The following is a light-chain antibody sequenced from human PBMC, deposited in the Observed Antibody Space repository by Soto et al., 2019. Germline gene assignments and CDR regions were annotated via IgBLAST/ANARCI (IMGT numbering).Light chain of an antibody. CDR3: QQYNTYWT. Sequence: DVQMTQSPSTLSASVGDRVTITCRASQSISSWLAWYQQKPGKAPKLLIYKASSLDSGVPSRFSGCGSGTEFTLTISSLQPYDFASYYCQQYNTYWTFGQGTKVDIK. V-gene: IGKV1-5*03. J-gene: IGKJ1*01. CDR2: KAS. CDR1: QSISSW.